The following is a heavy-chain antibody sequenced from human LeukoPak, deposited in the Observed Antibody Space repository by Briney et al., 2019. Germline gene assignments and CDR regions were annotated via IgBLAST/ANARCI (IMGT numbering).Heavy chain of an antibody. D-gene: IGHD3-22*01. V-gene: IGHV3-66*01. CDR2: IYSGGDT. CDR1: GFTVSSSY. CDR3: VRDRGAYYYETGY. Sequence: GGSLRLSCAASGFTVSSSYMNWVRQAPGKGLEWVSVIYSGGDTFYADSVKGRFTISRDNFKNNLYLQMNSLRAEDTAVYYCVRDRGAYYYETGYWGQGTLVTVSS. J-gene: IGHJ4*02.